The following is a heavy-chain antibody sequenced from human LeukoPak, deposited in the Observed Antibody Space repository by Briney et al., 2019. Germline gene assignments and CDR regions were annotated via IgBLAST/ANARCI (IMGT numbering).Heavy chain of an antibody. CDR2: INAGNGNT. CDR3: ARDPGYSYGLYYFDY. Sequence: ASVKVSCKASGYTFTSYAMHWVRQAPGQRLEWMGWINAGNGNTKYSQKFQGRVTITRDTSASTAYMELSSLRSEDTAVHYCARDPGYSYGLYYFDYWGQGTLVTVSS. J-gene: IGHJ4*02. D-gene: IGHD5-18*01. V-gene: IGHV1-3*01. CDR1: GYTFTSYA.